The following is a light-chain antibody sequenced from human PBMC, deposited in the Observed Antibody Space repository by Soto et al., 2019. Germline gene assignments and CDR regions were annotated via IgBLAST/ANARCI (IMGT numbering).Light chain of an antibody. Sequence: EIVLTQSPATLSLSPGERATLSCRASQSIDRYLAWYQQKSGQAPRLLIYDASNRATGIPARFRGSGSGTDFTLTISSLEAEDFAVYVCQQSSYWPPVFGEGTRVEI. V-gene: IGKV3-11*01. CDR3: QQSSYWPPV. CDR2: DAS. J-gene: IGKJ4*01. CDR1: QSIDRY.